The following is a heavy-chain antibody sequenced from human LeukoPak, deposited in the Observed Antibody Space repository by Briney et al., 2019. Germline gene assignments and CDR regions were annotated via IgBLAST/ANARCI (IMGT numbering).Heavy chain of an antibody. D-gene: IGHD6-19*01. CDR3: AREDAVSSDDAFDL. Sequence: SETLSLTCTVSGGSISSSSYYWGWIRQPPGKGLEWIGNIYYSGSTYYNPSLKSRVTISIDTSKNQFSLSLSAVTAADTAMYYCAREDAVSSDDAFDLWGQGTMVTVS. CDR1: GGSISSSSYY. V-gene: IGHV4-39*07. J-gene: IGHJ3*01. CDR2: IYYSGST.